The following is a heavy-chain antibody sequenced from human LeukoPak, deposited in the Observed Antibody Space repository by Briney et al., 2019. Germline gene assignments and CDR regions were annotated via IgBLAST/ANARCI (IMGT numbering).Heavy chain of an antibody. D-gene: IGHD5-12*01. V-gene: IGHV1-3*01. CDR3: ARASPTLFRGYSGYLKYYYYGMDV. J-gene: IGHJ6*04. Sequence: ASVKVSCKASGYTFTSYAMHWVRQAPGQRLEWMGWINAGNGNTKYSQKFQGRVTITRDTSASTAYMELSGLRSEDTAVYYCARASPTLFRGYSGYLKYYYYGMDVWGKGTTVTVSS. CDR1: GYTFTSYA. CDR2: INAGNGNT.